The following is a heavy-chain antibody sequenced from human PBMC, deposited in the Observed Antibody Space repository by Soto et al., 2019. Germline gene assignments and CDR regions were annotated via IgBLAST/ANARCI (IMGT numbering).Heavy chain of an antibody. D-gene: IGHD5-18*01. CDR3: AGRVDTAMVYYYYGMDV. J-gene: IGHJ6*02. V-gene: IGHV4-59*01. Sequence: PLETLSLTCTVSGGSISSYYWSWIRQPPGKGLEWIGYIYYSGSTNYNPSLKSRVTISVDTSKNQFSLKLSSVTAADTAVYYCAGRVDTAMVYYYYGMDVWGQGTTVTVSS. CDR1: GGSISSYY. CDR2: IYYSGST.